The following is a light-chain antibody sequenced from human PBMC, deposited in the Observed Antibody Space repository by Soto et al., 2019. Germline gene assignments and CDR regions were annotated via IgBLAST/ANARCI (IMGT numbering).Light chain of an antibody. CDR3: LHYGSLPYS. CDR2: DAY. CDR1: QDISFY. J-gene: IGKJ2*01. Sequence: DIQMTQSPSSLSASVGGRVTITCQASQDISFYLNWYQQKPGKPPRLLIYDAYIVDTGLPLRFSGDGSGTHFTLTINDLQADDVATYFCLHYGSLPYSFGQGPKVEI. V-gene: IGKV1-33*01.